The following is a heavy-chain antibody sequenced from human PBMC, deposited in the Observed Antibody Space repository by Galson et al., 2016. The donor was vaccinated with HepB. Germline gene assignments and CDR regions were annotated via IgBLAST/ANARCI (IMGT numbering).Heavy chain of an antibody. D-gene: IGHD1-7*01. V-gene: IGHV3-74*03. CDR2: ITNDGRRP. CDR1: GFTFSNYW. Sequence: SLRLSCAASGFTFSNYWIHWVRQVPGKGLMWVSRITNDGRRPELADSVKGRFTISRDNAESKVHLQMNSPRADDSAVYYCARDGGTGTPFDIWGQGTLVTVSS. CDR3: ARDGGTGTPFDI. J-gene: IGHJ4*02.